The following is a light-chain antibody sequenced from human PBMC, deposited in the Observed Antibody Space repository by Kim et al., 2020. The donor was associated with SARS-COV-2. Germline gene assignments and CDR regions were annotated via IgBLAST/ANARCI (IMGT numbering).Light chain of an antibody. V-gene: IGLV3-1*01. CDR3: QAWDRSTAVV. J-gene: IGLJ2*01. CDR2: QDS. CDR1: KLGDKY. Sequence: SYELTQPPSVSVYPGQTASITCSGDKLGDKYACWYQQKPGQSPVMVIYQDSKRPSGIPERFSGSNSGNTATLTISGTQAMDEADYYCQAWDRSTAVVLGG.